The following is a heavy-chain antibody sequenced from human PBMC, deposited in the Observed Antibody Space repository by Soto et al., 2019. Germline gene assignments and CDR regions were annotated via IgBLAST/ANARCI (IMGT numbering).Heavy chain of an antibody. CDR1: GYTVNIYA. V-gene: IGHV1-3*01. D-gene: IGHD3-3*01. J-gene: IGHJ5*02. CDR3: ARSLVRDFRFDP. Sequence: GVSVEVGSASSGYTVNIYAMHGVLQATGQRLEWMGWINAGNGNTKYSQKFQGRVTITRDTSISTAYMELSRLRSDDTAVYYCARSLVRDFRFDPWGQGTLVTVSS. CDR2: INAGNGNT.